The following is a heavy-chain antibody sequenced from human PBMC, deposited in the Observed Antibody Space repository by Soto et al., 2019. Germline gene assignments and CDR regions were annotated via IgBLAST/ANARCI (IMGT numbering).Heavy chain of an antibody. Sequence: PGGSLRLSCAASGFTFSSYSMNWVRQAPGKGLEWVSSISSSSSYIYYADSVKGRFTISRDNAKNSLYLQMNSLRAEDTAVYYCARDVLRYFDWLLKDNYYYYGMDVWGQGTTVTVSS. CDR1: GFTFSSYS. V-gene: IGHV3-21*01. CDR3: ARDVLRYFDWLLKDNYYYYGMDV. CDR2: ISSSSSYI. J-gene: IGHJ6*02. D-gene: IGHD3-9*01.